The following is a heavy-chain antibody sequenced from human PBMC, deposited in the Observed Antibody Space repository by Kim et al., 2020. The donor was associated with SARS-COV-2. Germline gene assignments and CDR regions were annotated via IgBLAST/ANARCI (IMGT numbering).Heavy chain of an antibody. CDR2: ISGSGGST. Sequence: GWSLRLSCAASGFTFSSYAMSWVRQAPGKGLEWVSAISGSGGSTYYADSVKGRFTISRDNSKNTLYLQMNSLRAEDTAVYYCAKGPDYDILTGSPDWGQGTLVTVSS. J-gene: IGHJ4*02. CDR1: GFTFSSYA. CDR3: AKGPDYDILTGSPD. V-gene: IGHV3-23*01. D-gene: IGHD3-9*01.